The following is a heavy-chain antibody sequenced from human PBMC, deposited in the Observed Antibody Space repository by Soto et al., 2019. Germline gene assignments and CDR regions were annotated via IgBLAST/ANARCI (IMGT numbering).Heavy chain of an antibody. CDR1: GYSFTSYW. J-gene: IGHJ3*02. V-gene: IGHV5-51*01. Sequence: PGDSLKISCKGSGYSFTSYWIGWVRQMPGKGLEWMGIIYPGDSDTRYSPSFQGQVTISADKSISTAYLQWSSLKASDTAMYYCASCGGDCYSSADDAFDIWGQGTMVTVSS. CDR3: ASCGGDCYSSADDAFDI. D-gene: IGHD2-21*02. CDR2: IYPGDSDT.